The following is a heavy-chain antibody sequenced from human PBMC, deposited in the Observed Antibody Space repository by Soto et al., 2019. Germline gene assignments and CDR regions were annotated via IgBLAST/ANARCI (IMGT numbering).Heavy chain of an antibody. V-gene: IGHV3-7*01. J-gene: IGHJ4*02. CDR3: ARDPAWGCLDY. Sequence: EVQLVESGGGLVQPGGSLRLSCAVSGLSFSSSWMSWVRQAPGKGLEWVADINPVGSQILYAASVMGRFTVSRDNAKKSLYLQMNSLRVEYRAFYYCARDPAWGCLDYWGLGTLVTVSS. CDR1: GLSFSSSW. CDR2: INPVGSQI. D-gene: IGHD7-27*01.